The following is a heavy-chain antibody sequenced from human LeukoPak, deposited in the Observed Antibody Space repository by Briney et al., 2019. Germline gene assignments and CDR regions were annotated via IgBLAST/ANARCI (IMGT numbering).Heavy chain of an antibody. Sequence: ASVKVSCKASGYTFTSCAMHWVRQAPGQRLEWMGWINAGNGNTKYSQKFQGRVTITRDTSASTAYMELSSLRSGDTAVYYCARGDYDYVWGSYHPLVGFDPWGQGTLVTVSS. V-gene: IGHV1-3*01. CDR1: GYTFTSCA. CDR2: INAGNGNT. D-gene: IGHD3-16*02. J-gene: IGHJ5*02. CDR3: ARGDYDYVWGSYHPLVGFDP.